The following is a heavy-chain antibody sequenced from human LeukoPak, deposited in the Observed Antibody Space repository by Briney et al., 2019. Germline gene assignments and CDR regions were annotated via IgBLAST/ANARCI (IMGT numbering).Heavy chain of an antibody. CDR3: ARASPSSGWSSTLDY. J-gene: IGHJ4*02. V-gene: IGHV1-18*01. CDR1: GYTFTSYG. D-gene: IGHD6-19*01. Sequence: ASVKVSCKASGYTFTSYGISWVRQAPGQGLEWMGWISAYNGNTNYAQKLQGRVTMTTDTSTSTAYMELRSLRSDDTAVYYCARASPSSGWSSTLDYWGQGTLVTVSS. CDR2: ISAYNGNT.